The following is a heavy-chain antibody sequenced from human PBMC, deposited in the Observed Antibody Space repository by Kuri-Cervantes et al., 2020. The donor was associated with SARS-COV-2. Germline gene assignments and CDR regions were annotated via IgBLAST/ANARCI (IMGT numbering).Heavy chain of an antibody. V-gene: IGHV3-30*02. CDR3: AKGLYYDFWSGYLSYYGMDV. D-gene: IGHD3-3*01. CDR1: GFTFSSYG. J-gene: IGHJ6*02. CDR2: IWYDGSNK. Sequence: GESLKISCAASGFTFSSYGMHWVRQAPGKGLEWVAVIWYDGSNKYYADSVKGRFTISRDNSKNTLYLQMNSLRAEDTAVYYCAKGLYYDFWSGYLSYYGMDVWGQGPRSPSP.